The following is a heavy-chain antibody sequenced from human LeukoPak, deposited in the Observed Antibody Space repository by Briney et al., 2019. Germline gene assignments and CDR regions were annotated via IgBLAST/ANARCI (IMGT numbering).Heavy chain of an antibody. J-gene: IGHJ5*02. V-gene: IGHV1-8*03. CDR2: MNPNSGNT. Sequence: GASVKVSCKASGYTFTSYDINWVRQATGQGLEWMGWMNPNSGNTGYAQKFQGRVTITRNTSISTAYMELSSLRSEDTAVYYCARGLYDFWSGYANTNWFDPWGQGTLVTVSS. CDR3: ARGLYDFWSGYANTNWFDP. CDR1: GYTFTSYD. D-gene: IGHD3-3*01.